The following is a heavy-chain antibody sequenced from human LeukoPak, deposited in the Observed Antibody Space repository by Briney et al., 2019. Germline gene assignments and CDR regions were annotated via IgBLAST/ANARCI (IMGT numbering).Heavy chain of an antibody. CDR2: IWYDGSNK. J-gene: IGHJ4*02. V-gene: IGHV3-33*01. Sequence: GRSLRLSCAASGFIFSSYGMHWVRQAPGKGLEWVSIIWYDGSNKYYADSVKGRFAISKDNSKKTLYLQMNSLRAEDTAVYYCARDPGHSGWYGDYWGQGTLVTVSS. CDR1: GFIFSSYG. D-gene: IGHD6-19*01. CDR3: ARDPGHSGWYGDY.